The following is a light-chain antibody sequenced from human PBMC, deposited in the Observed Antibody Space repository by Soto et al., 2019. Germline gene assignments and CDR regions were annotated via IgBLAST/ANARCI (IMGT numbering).Light chain of an antibody. CDR1: QNIDNY. CDR3: QQSYSTPDT. V-gene: IGKV1-39*01. Sequence: VQMTQYPSSLSASVGDRVTITCRASQNIDNYLNWYQQKPGKAPKLLIYAATRLQSGAPSSFSGSGSGTDFTLTISSLQPEDFATYYCQQSYSTPDTFGQGTKVDIK. CDR2: AAT. J-gene: IGKJ2*01.